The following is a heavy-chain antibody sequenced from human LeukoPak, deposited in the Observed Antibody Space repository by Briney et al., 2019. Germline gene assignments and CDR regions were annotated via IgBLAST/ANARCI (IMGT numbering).Heavy chain of an antibody. CDR2: INWNGGSR. V-gene: IGHV3-20*04. CDR1: GFTFDEYG. D-gene: IGHD1-1*01. CDR3: ARAGNSIYYYFYMDV. J-gene: IGHJ6*03. Sequence: GGSLRLSCAASGFTFDEYGMNWVRQAPGKGLEWFSGINWNGGSRGYADSVKGRFTISRDNAKNSVYLQMNSLRAEDTALYYCARAGNSIYYYFYMDVWGKGTTVTVSS.